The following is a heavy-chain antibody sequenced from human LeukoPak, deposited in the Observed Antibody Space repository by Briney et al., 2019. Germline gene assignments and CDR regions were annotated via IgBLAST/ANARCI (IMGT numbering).Heavy chain of an antibody. D-gene: IGHD2-8*01. CDR3: ARMAYCTNGVCHGFDY. CDR1: GASISPYY. Sequence: SETLSLTCTVSGASISPYYWSWIRQPARKGLEWIGEINHSGSTNYNPSLKSRVTISVDTSKNQFSLKLSSVTAADTAVYYCARMAYCTNGVCHGFDYWGQGTLVTVSS. CDR2: INHSGST. V-gene: IGHV4-34*01. J-gene: IGHJ4*02.